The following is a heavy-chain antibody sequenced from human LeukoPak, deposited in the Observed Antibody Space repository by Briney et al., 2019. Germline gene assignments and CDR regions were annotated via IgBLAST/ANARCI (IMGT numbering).Heavy chain of an antibody. CDR2: ISYDGSNK. CDR1: GFTFSSYA. J-gene: IGHJ5*02. Sequence: PGGPLRLSCAASGFTFSSYAMHWVRQAPGKGLEWVAVISYDGSNKYYADSVKGRFTISRDNSKNTLYLQMNSLRAEDTAVYYCAREIFDPWGQGTLVTVSS. CDR3: AREIFDP. V-gene: IGHV3-30-3*01.